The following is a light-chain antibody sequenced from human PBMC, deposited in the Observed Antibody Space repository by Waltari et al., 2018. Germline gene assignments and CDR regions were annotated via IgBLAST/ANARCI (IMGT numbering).Light chain of an antibody. V-gene: IGLV2-11*01. J-gene: IGLJ1*01. CDR3: CSYAGSYTYV. CDR1: TSDVGGYHY. Sequence: QSALTQPRSVSGSPGQSVTISCTGTTSDVGGYHYVSWFQQHPGKAPKLVIYEFRERPSGVPDRVSGSKSDNTASLTISGLQAEDEADYYCCSYAGSYTYVFGSGTKVTVL. CDR2: EFR.